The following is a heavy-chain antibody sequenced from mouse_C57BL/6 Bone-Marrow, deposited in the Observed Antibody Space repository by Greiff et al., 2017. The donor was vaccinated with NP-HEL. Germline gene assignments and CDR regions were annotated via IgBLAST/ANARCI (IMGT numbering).Heavy chain of an antibody. CDR2: IWGDGST. J-gene: IGHJ3*01. Sequence: VKLQESGPGLVAPSQCLSITCTVSGFSLTSYGVSWVRQPPGKGLEWLGVIWGDGSTNYHSALISRLSISKDNSKSQVFLKLNSLQTDDTATYYCAKPGITYYDSWFAYWGQGTLVTVAA. CDR1: GFSLTSYG. V-gene: IGHV2-3*01. D-gene: IGHD2-4*01. CDR3: AKPGITYYDSWFAY.